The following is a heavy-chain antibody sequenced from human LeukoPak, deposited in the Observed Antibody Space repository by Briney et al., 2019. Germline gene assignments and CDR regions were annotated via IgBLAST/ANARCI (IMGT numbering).Heavy chain of an antibody. CDR2: INHSGST. CDR3: AGGVLYGSGSFVNY. V-gene: IGHV4-34*01. D-gene: IGHD3-10*01. Sequence: SETLSLTCAVYGGSFSGYYWSGSRQPPGKGLGWIGEINHSGSTNYNPSLKSRVTISVDTSKNQFSLKLSSVTAADTAVYYCAGGVLYGSGSFVNYWGQGTLVTVSS. CDR1: GGSFSGYY. J-gene: IGHJ4*02.